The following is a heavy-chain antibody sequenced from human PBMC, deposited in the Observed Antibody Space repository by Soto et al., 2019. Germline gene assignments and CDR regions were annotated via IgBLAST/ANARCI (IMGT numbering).Heavy chain of an antibody. CDR3: AKIEMGWFAH. CDR1: VFSFFSYA. J-gene: IGHJ5*02. CDR2: ISGSGGHT. D-gene: IGHD2-8*01. Sequence: GWSLRLSCTCSVFSFFSYAMSWVRQAPGKGLEWVSTISGSGGHTYYADSVKGRFVVSRDNDKNTVYLHMSSLTGEDTAVYFCAKIEMGWFAHWGQGTQVTVSS. V-gene: IGHV3-23*01.